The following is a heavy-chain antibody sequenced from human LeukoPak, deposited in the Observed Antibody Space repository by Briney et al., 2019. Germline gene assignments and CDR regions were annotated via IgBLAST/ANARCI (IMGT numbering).Heavy chain of an antibody. Sequence: SGTLSLTCAVSGGSISSSNRWSWVRQPPGKGLEWIGEIYHSGSTNYNPSLKSRVTISVDESKNQFSLKLSSVTAADTAVYYCASGTYYYDSSGYPPDYWGQGTLVTVSS. D-gene: IGHD3-22*01. V-gene: IGHV4-4*02. CDR3: ASGTYYYDSSGYPPDY. CDR1: GGSISSSNR. J-gene: IGHJ4*02. CDR2: IYHSGST.